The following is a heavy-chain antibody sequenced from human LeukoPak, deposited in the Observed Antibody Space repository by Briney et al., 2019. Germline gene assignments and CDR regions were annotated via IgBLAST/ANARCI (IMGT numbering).Heavy chain of an antibody. D-gene: IGHD3-16*02. Sequence: GESLKISCKGSGYKFTTHLIGWVRQMPGKGLGYIGIIYPDDSETRYSPSFEGQVTISADRSTSTAYLQWSSLNASDTAMYYCARTNTGGGYHYYGMDVWGQGTTVIVS. J-gene: IGHJ6*02. CDR2: IYPDDSET. CDR1: GYKFTTHL. V-gene: IGHV5-51*01. CDR3: ARTNTGGGYHYYGMDV.